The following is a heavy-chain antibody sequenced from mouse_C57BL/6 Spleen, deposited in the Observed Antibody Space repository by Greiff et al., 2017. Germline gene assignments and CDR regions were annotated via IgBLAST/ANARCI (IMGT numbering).Heavy chain of an antibody. J-gene: IGHJ2*01. Sequence: VQLQQPGAELVRPGSSVKLSCKASGYTFTSYWMDWVKQRPGQVLEWIGNIYPSDSETHYNQKFKDKATLTVDKSSSTAYMQLSSLTSEDSAVYYCARGWDYDRDFDYWGQGTTLTVSS. D-gene: IGHD2-4*01. V-gene: IGHV1-61*01. CDR3: ARGWDYDRDFDY. CDR2: IYPSDSET. CDR1: GYTFTSYW.